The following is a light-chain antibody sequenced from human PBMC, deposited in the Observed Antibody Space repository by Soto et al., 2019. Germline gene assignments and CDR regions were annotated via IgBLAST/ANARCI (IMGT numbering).Light chain of an antibody. CDR1: QSVSSY. J-gene: IGKJ4*01. Sequence: EIVLTQSPATLSLSPGERATLSCRASQSVSSYLAWYQQKPGQAPRLLIYDASNRATGIPARFSGSGSGTDFTLTISSLQSEDSAVYYCQQYNSWPPLTFGGGTKVEIK. CDR3: QQYNSWPPLT. CDR2: DAS. V-gene: IGKV3-11*01.